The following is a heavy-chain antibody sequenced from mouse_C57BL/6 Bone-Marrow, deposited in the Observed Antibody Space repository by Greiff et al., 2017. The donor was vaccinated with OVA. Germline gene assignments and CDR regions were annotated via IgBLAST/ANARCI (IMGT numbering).Heavy chain of an antibody. CDR1: GYAFSSSW. CDR3: ARGIYDKYDVGYYAMDY. Sequence: VQLQQSGPELVKPGASVKFSCKASGYAFSSSWMNWVKQRPGQGLEWIGRIYPGDGDTNYNGKFKGKATLTADTSSSTADMQLRSLTSEDSAVYFFARGIYDKYDVGYYAMDYWGQGTSVTVSS. D-gene: IGHD2-14*01. CDR2: IYPGDGDT. V-gene: IGHV1-82*01. J-gene: IGHJ4*01.